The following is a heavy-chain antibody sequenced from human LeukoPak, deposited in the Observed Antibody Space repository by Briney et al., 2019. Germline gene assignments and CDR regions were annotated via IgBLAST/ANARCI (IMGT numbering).Heavy chain of an antibody. CDR3: AKAPPYTKYFDY. Sequence: GGSLRLSCAASGFTFSSYAMSWVRQAPGQGLEWVSTISNSGDATFYADAVKGRFTISRDNSKNTLYLQMYSLRAEDTAIYYCAKAPPYTKYFDYWGQGTLLTVSS. CDR2: ISNSGDAT. D-gene: IGHD1-1*01. J-gene: IGHJ4*02. CDR1: GFTFSSYA. V-gene: IGHV3-23*01.